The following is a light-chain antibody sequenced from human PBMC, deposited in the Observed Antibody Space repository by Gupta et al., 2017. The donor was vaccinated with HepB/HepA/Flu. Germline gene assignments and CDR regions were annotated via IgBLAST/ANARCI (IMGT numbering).Light chain of an antibody. Sequence: DIQSTQSSSFLPASVGDRVTITCRASQGISSYLAWYQQKPGKAPKLLIYASSTLQSEVPSRFSGSGSGTEFTLTISSLQPDDFATYYCQQLNTYPLTFGGGTKVEIK. CDR2: ASS. CDR1: QGISSY. CDR3: QQLNTYPLT. V-gene: IGKV1-9*01. J-gene: IGKJ4*01.